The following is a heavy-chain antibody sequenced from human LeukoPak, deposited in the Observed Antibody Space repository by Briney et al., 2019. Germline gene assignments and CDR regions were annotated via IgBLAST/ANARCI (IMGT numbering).Heavy chain of an antibody. Sequence: QPGGSLRLSCAASGFTFSSYAMSWVRQAPGKGLECVSVIYSAGSTYYADSVKGRFIISRDNSKNTLYLQMNSLRAEDTAIYYCAGGYSYASRYWGQGTLLTVSS. CDR1: GFTFSSYA. D-gene: IGHD5-18*01. V-gene: IGHV3-23*03. CDR3: AGGYSYASRY. CDR2: IYSAGST. J-gene: IGHJ4*02.